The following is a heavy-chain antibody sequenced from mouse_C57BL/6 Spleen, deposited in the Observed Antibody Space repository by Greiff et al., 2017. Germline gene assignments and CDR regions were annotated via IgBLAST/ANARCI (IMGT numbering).Heavy chain of an antibody. CDR3: ARAPEGYFDD. Sequence: EVQLQQSGAELVKPGASVKLSCTASGFNITDYYMHWVKQRTEQGLEWIGRIDPEDGDTKYAPKFKGKATLTADTSSNTAYLQLSSLTSEDTAVYYCARAPEGYFDDWGQGTTVTVSS. V-gene: IGHV14-2*01. CDR2: IDPEDGDT. J-gene: IGHJ2*01. CDR1: GFNITDYY.